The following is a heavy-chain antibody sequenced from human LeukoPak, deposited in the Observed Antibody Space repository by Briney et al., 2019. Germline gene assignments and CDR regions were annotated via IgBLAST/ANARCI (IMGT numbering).Heavy chain of an antibody. D-gene: IGHD3-16*01. Sequence: GGSLRLSCAASGFTFGSFKMTWVRQAPGKGLEWVASISPSSTYIYYGDSLKGRVTVSRDNAKSLLFLHMSSLRPDDTAVYYCARDFTGGEYFDSWGQGALVSVSS. CDR3: ARDFTGGEYFDS. J-gene: IGHJ4*02. V-gene: IGHV3-21*06. CDR2: ISPSSTYI. CDR1: GFTFGSFK.